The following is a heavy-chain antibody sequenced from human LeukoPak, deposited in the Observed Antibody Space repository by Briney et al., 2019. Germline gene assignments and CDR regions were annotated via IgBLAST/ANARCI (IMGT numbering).Heavy chain of an antibody. V-gene: IGHV3-23*01. Sequence: GSLRLSCAASGFTFSTFAMTWVRQAPGKGLEWVSVISASGDTKYYADSVKGRFTISRDNSRNTLYVQMNSLRAEDTAVYYCAKDSPFGDDWGQGTLVTVSS. CDR2: ISASGDTK. J-gene: IGHJ4*02. CDR1: GFTFSTFA. D-gene: IGHD3-16*01. CDR3: AKDSPFGDD.